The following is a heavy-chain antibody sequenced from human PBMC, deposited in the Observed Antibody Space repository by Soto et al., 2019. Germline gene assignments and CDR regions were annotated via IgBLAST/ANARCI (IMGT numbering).Heavy chain of an antibody. D-gene: IGHD3-10*01. J-gene: IGHJ4*02. V-gene: IGHV3-30*18. Sequence: QVQLVESGGGVVQPGRSLRLSCAATGFPFRTYGMVWVRQAPGKGLEWVAVISYDESNKYYAESVKGRFTISRDNSKNTVYLQMNSLNTEDTAMYYCAKDRGGSGSFEFWGQGTLVTVSS. CDR3: AKDRGGSGSFEF. CDR2: ISYDESNK. CDR1: GFPFRTYG.